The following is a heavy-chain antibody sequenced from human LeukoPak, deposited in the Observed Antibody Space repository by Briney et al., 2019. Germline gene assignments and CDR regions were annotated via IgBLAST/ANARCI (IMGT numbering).Heavy chain of an antibody. CDR1: GGSINNYY. CDR3: ARVRRDYCSSTSCSVAFDI. CDR2: IYTRGST. J-gene: IGHJ3*02. V-gene: IGHV4-4*07. D-gene: IGHD2-2*01. Sequence: PSETLSLTCTVSGGSINNYYWSWIRQPAGKGLEWIGRIYTRGSTNYNPSLKSRVTMSVDTSKNQFSLKLSSVTAADTAVYYCARVRRDYCSSTSCSVAFDIWGQGTMVTVSS.